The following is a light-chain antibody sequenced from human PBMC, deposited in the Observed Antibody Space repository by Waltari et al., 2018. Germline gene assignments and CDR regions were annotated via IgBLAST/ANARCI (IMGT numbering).Light chain of an antibody. V-gene: IGKV3-11*01. CDR2: DAS. CDR3: QQRSDWLLT. CDR1: QSVSSY. Sequence: EVVLTQSPATLSLSPWEKATLSCRASQSVSSYLAWYQQKPGQAPRPLIYDASNRATGIPARFSGSGSGTDFTLTINSLEPEDFAVYYCQQRSDWLLTFGGGTKVEIK. J-gene: IGKJ4*01.